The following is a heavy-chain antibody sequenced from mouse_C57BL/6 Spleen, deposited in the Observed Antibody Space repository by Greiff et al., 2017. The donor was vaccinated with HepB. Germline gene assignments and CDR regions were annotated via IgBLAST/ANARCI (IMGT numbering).Heavy chain of an antibody. CDR3: ARSGGSSYGY. CDR2: IYPSDSET. V-gene: IGHV1-61*01. D-gene: IGHD1-1*01. CDR1: GYTFTSYW. Sequence: VQLQQPGAELVRPGSSVKLSCKASGYTFTSYWMDWVKQRPGQGLEWIGNIYPSDSETHYNQKFKDKATLTVDKSSSTAYMQLSSLTSEDSAVYYCARSGGSSYGYWGQGTTLTVSS. J-gene: IGHJ2*01.